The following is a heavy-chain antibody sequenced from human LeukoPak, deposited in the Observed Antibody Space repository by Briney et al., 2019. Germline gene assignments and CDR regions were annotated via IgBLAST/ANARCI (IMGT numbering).Heavy chain of an antibody. CDR1: GYTFTSYG. D-gene: IGHD6-13*01. Sequence: ASVKVSCKASGYTFTSYGTSWVRQAPGQGLQWMGWISAYNGNTNYAQKLQGRVTMTTDTSTSTAYMELRSLRSDDAAVYYCARGPLGSSWYRIDYWGQGTLVTVSS. V-gene: IGHV1-18*01. CDR3: ARGPLGSSWYRIDY. J-gene: IGHJ4*02. CDR2: ISAYNGNT.